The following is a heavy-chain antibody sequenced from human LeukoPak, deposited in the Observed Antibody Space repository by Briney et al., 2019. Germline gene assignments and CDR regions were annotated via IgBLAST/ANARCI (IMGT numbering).Heavy chain of an antibody. CDR1: GGSINSSSYY. CDR2: IFYSGNT. V-gene: IGHV4-39*02. CDR3: ARDSHYYDSSGYLNY. D-gene: IGHD3-22*01. Sequence: PSETLSLTCTVSGGSINSSSYYWGWIRQPPGKGLEWIGSIFYSGNTYDNPSLKSRVTISVDTSKNQFSLKLNSVTAADTAVYYCARDSHYYDSSGYLNYGGQGTLVTVSS. J-gene: IGHJ4*02.